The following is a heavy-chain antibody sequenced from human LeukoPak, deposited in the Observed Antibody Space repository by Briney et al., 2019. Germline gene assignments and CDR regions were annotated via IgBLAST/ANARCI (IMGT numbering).Heavy chain of an antibody. Sequence: TGGSLRLSCVVSGFTFNRCWMNWVRQAPGKGLEWVAHINPDGRDTYYVDSVKGRFTLSRDNAQNSMYLQMNSLRVEDTAVYYCTSWGDTTAEYFQRWGQGTLVTVSS. D-gene: IGHD2-21*02. CDR2: INPDGRDT. CDR3: TSWGDTTAEYFQR. CDR1: GFTFNRCW. J-gene: IGHJ1*01. V-gene: IGHV3-7*01.